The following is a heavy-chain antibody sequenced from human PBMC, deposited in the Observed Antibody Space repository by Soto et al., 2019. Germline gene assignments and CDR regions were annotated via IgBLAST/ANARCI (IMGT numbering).Heavy chain of an antibody. J-gene: IGHJ5*02. CDR3: ASQEITMVRAFNWFDP. D-gene: IGHD3-10*01. V-gene: IGHV4-39*01. CDR1: GGSISSSSYY. CDR2: IYYSGST. Sequence: QLQLQESGPGLVKPSETLSLTCTVSGGSISSSSYYWGWIRQPPGKGLEWIGSIYYSGSTYYNPSLRSRVTISVDTSKNQFSLKLTSVTAADTAVYYCASQEITMVRAFNWFDPWGQGTMVTVAS.